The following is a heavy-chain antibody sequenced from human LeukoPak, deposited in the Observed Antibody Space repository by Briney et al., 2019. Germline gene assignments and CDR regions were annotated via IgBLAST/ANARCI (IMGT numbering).Heavy chain of an antibody. J-gene: IGHJ3*02. D-gene: IGHD2-15*01. CDR3: ARVHYCSGGSCPDAFDI. Sequence: SETLSLTCTVSGGSISSYYWSWIRQPPGKGLEWIGYLYYSGSTNYNPSLKSRVTISVDTSKNQFSLKLSSVTAADTAVYYCARVHYCSGGSCPDAFDIWGQGTMVTVSS. CDR2: LYYSGST. V-gene: IGHV4-59*01. CDR1: GGSISSYY.